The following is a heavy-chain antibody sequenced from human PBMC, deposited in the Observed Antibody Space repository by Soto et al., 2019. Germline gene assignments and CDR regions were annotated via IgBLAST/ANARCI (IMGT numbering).Heavy chain of an antibody. CDR1: GGSISSYY. D-gene: IGHD1-26*01. Sequence: QVQLQESGPGLVKPSETLSLTCTVSGGSISSYYWSWIRQPPGKGLEWIGYIYYSGSTNYNPSLKSRVPISVDTSKNQFSLKLSSVTAADTAVYYCARCLFSYGARFDPWGQGTLVTVSS. J-gene: IGHJ5*02. CDR2: IYYSGST. V-gene: IGHV4-59*01. CDR3: ARCLFSYGARFDP.